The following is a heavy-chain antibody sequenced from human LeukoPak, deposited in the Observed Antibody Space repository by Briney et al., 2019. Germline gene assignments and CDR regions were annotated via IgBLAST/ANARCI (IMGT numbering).Heavy chain of an antibody. D-gene: IGHD6-13*01. V-gene: IGHV4-34*01. Sequence: PSETLSLTCAVYGGSFSGYYWSWIRQPPGKGLEWIGEINHSGSTNYNPSLKSRVTISVDTSKNQFSLKLSSVTAADTAVYYCARGISSSWPFDYWGQGTLVTVSS. CDR1: GGSFSGYY. CDR2: INHSGST. J-gene: IGHJ4*02. CDR3: ARGISSSWPFDY.